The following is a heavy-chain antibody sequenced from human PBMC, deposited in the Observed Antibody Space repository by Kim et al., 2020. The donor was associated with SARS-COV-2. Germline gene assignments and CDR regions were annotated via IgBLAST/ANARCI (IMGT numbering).Heavy chain of an antibody. Sequence: GGSLRLSCAASGFTFSDYYMSWIRQAPGKGLEWVSYISSSSSYTNYADSVKGRFTISRDNAKNSLYLQMNSLRAEDTAVYYCARGKYSYGNAFDIWGQGTMVTVSS. CDR2: ISSSSSYT. CDR3: ARGKYSYGNAFDI. CDR1: GFTFSDYY. V-gene: IGHV3-11*05. J-gene: IGHJ3*02. D-gene: IGHD5-18*01.